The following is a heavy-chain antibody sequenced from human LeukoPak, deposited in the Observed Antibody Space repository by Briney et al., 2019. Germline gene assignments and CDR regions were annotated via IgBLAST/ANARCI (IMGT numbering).Heavy chain of an antibody. J-gene: IGHJ4*02. CDR3: ARGGSYGSFDY. CDR1: GFTFSSYS. Sequence: GGSLRLSCAASGFTFSSYSMNWVRQAPGKGLEWVSYISSSGSTIYYADSVKGRFTISRDNAKNSLYLQMNSLRAEDTAVYYCARGGSYGSFDYWGQGTLVTVSS. D-gene: IGHD5-18*01. CDR2: ISSSGSTI. V-gene: IGHV3-48*04.